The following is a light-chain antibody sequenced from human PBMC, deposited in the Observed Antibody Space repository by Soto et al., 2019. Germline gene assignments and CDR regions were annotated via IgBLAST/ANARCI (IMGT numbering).Light chain of an antibody. CDR3: QTWSNDIRV. CDR2: LNSDGRH. V-gene: IGLV4-69*01. CDR1: SGHNSDA. J-gene: IGLJ3*02. Sequence: QLVLTQPPSASASLGASVKLTCTLSSGHNSDAIAWHQQQPEKGPRYLMKLNSDGRHSNGDGIPDRFSGSSSGAERYLTISSLQSEDEADYYCQTWSNDIRVFSGGSKRTVL.